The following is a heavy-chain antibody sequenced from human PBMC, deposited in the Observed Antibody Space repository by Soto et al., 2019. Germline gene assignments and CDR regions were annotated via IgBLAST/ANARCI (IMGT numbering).Heavy chain of an antibody. D-gene: IGHD2-15*01. J-gene: IGHJ6*02. CDR3: ASVVVAATTYGMDV. V-gene: IGHV3-23*01. CDR2: ISGSGGST. Sequence: EVPLLESGGGLVQPGGSLRLSCAASGFTFSSYAMSWVRQAPGKGLEWVSAISGSGGSTYYADSVKGRFTISRDNSKNTLYLQMNSLRAEDTAVYYCASVVVAATTYGMDVWGQGTTVTVSS. CDR1: GFTFSSYA.